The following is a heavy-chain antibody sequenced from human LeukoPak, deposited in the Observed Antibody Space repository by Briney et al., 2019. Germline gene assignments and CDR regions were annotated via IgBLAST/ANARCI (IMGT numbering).Heavy chain of an antibody. V-gene: IGHV4-39*01. D-gene: IGHD3-22*01. CDR3: ARRGTSYYYDSSAIPPFDY. CDR1: GGSISSGSYY. Sequence: SETLSLTCTVSGGSISSGSYYWGWIRQPPGKGLEWIGSIYYSGSTYYNPSLKSRVTISVDTSKNQFSLKLSSVTAADTAVYYCARRGTSYYYDSSAIPPFDYWGQGTLVTVSS. J-gene: IGHJ4*02. CDR2: IYYSGST.